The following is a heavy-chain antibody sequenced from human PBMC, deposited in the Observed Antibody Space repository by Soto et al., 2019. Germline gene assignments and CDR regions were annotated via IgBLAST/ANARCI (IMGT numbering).Heavy chain of an antibody. CDR1: GFTFSSYW. V-gene: IGHV3-74*01. CDR3: ARFSIFGVASYYYYAMDV. J-gene: IGHJ6*02. D-gene: IGHD3-3*01. CDR2: INSDGSST. Sequence: EVQLVESGGGLVQPGGSLRLSCAASGFTFSSYWMHWVRQAPGKGLVWVSRINSDGSSTSYADSVQGRFTISRDNDKNTLYLLMNSLRAEDTAVYYCARFSIFGVASYYYYAMDVWGQGTTVTVSS.